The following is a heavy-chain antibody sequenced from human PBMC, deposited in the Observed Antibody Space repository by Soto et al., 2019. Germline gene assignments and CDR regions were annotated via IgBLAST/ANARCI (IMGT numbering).Heavy chain of an antibody. J-gene: IGHJ4*02. CDR2: INVGDGHT. D-gene: IGHD4-17*01. CDR3: AREPYGGNEYDY. V-gene: IGHV1-3*01. Sequence: AASVKVSCKASGYTFSNYAMHWVRQAPGQRLEWMGWINVGDGHTKCSQKFQGRVTITRDTSASTAYMELSSLRSDDTAVYYCAREPYGGNEYDYWGQGTQVTVSS. CDR1: GYTFSNYA.